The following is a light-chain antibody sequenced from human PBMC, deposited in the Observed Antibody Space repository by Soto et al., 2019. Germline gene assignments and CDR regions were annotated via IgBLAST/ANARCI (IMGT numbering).Light chain of an antibody. CDR1: SSNIGAGYD. V-gene: IGLV1-40*01. CDR2: DNN. CDR3: QSYDTSPSGSGV. Sequence: QSVLTQPPSVSGAPGQRVTISCTGSSSNIGAGYDVHWYQQVPGTAPKLLISDNNNRPSGVPDRFSGSKSGTSASLAITGLQAEDEADYYCQSYDTSPSGSGVFGGGTKVTVL. J-gene: IGLJ2*01.